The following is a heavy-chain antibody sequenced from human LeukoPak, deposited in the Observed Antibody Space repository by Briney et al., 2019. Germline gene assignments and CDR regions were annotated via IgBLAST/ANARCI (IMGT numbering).Heavy chain of an antibody. CDR2: IYHSGRT. D-gene: IGHD5-12*01. CDR1: GGSISSGNW. J-gene: IGHJ4*02. CDR3: ASSDGQPPRFDSSYDVFDY. Sequence: SETLSLTCAVSGGSISSGNWWSWVRQPPGKGLEWIGEIYHSGRTNYNPSLKSRVTISLDKSKNQFSLNLSSVTAADTALYFCASSDGQPPRFDSSYDVFDYWAREPWSPSPQ. V-gene: IGHV4-4*02.